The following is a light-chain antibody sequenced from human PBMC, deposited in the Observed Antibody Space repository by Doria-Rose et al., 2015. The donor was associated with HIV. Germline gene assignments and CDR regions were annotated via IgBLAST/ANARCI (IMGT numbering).Light chain of an antibody. Sequence: DIRLTQSPESLGMSLSERATLNCKSNQSLLYTSKNYLAWYQQKPGQPPKLLIYWASTRQSGVPARFSGSGSGTDFTLAISSLEAEDVAVYYCQQHYDTPSFGPGTTVDMK. J-gene: IGKJ3*01. CDR3: QQHYDTPS. CDR1: QSLLYTSKNY. V-gene: IGKV4-1*01. CDR2: WAS.